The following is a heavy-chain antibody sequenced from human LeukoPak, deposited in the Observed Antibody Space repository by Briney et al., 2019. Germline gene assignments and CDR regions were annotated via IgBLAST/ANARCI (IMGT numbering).Heavy chain of an antibody. J-gene: IGHJ4*02. CDR3: ARAVPPYYDFWSGSNDY. D-gene: IGHD3-3*01. CDR1: GYTFTDYY. Sequence: ASVKVSCKASGYTFTDYYMHWVRQAPGQGLEWMRWINPNSGGTNYAQKFQGRVTMTRDTSISTAYMELSRLRSDDTAVYYCARAVPPYYDFWSGSNDYWGQGTLVTVYS. CDR2: INPNSGGT. V-gene: IGHV1-2*02.